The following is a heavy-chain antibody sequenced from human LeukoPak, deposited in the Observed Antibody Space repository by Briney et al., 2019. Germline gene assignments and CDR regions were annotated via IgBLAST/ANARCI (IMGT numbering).Heavy chain of an antibody. Sequence: SETLSLTCTVSGVSISSSSYYWGCIRQPPGKGLEWIASIYYSGSTYYNPSLKSRVTISLDTSKNQFSLKLNSVTAADTAVYYCARDPRGGYYAFDMWGQGTMVTVSS. J-gene: IGHJ3*02. V-gene: IGHV4-39*07. D-gene: IGHD5-24*01. CDR1: GVSISSSSYY. CDR3: ARDPRGGYYAFDM. CDR2: IYYSGST.